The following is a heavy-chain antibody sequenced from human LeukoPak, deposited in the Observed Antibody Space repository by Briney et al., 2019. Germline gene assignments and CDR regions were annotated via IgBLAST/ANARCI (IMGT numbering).Heavy chain of an antibody. CDR2: IIPAFGTA. Sequence: GASVKVSCKSSGDTPHSHAISWVRQAPGQGLEWMGRIIPAFGTANYAQKFRGRVAITADKSTRTAYMEMSSLRSEDTAVYYCARDYNWNFANSSPFDYWGQGTLVTVSS. CDR1: GDTPHSHA. V-gene: IGHV1-69*06. CDR3: ARDYNWNFANSSPFDY. D-gene: IGHD1-7*01. J-gene: IGHJ4*02.